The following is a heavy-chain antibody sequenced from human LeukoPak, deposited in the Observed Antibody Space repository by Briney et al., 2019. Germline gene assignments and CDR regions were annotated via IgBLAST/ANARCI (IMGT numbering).Heavy chain of an antibody. V-gene: IGHV1-69*13. J-gene: IGHJ4*02. D-gene: IGHD1-20*01. Sequence: GASVKVSCKASGDTFSSYDISWVRQAPGQGLEWIGGITPIFGTPNYAQKFQGRVTITADESTSTAYMELSSLRSEDTAVYYCARDPHGITGSGDYWGQGTLVTVSS. CDR1: GDTFSSYD. CDR3: ARDPHGITGSGDY. CDR2: ITPIFGTP.